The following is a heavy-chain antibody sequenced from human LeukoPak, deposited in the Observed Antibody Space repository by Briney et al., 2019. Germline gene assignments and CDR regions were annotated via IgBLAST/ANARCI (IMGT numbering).Heavy chain of an antibody. V-gene: IGHV4-4*07. CDR1: GGSISNYN. Sequence: SETLSLTCTVSGGSISNYNWSWIRQPAGKGLEWIGRIYTSGSTNYNPSLKSRVTMSVDTSKNQFSLKLSSVTAADTAVYYCARIGGSYYEYYFDYWGQGTLVTVSS. CDR3: ARIGGSYYEYYFDY. D-gene: IGHD1-26*01. J-gene: IGHJ4*02. CDR2: IYTSGST.